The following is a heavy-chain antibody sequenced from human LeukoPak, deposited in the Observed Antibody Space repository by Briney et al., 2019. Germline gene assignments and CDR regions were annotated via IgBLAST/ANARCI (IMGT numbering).Heavy chain of an antibody. CDR2: IIPIFGTA. D-gene: IGHD6-6*01. CDR3: ARRQLVAPNYYYYGMDV. Sequence: SVKVSCKASGGTFSSYAISWVRQAPGQGLEWMGGIIPIFGTANYAQKFQGRVTIPADESTSTAYMELSSLRSEDTAVYYCARRQLVAPNYYYYGMDVWGQGTTVTVSS. V-gene: IGHV1-69*01. J-gene: IGHJ6*02. CDR1: GGTFSSYA.